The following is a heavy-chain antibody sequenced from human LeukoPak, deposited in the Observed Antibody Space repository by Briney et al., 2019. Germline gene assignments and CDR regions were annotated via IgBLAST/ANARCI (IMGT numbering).Heavy chain of an antibody. J-gene: IGHJ4*02. CDR2: IIPIFGTA. Sequence: GASVKVSCKASGGTFSSYAISWVRQAPGQGLEWMEGIIPIFGTANYAQKFQGRVTITADESTSTAYMELSSLRSEDTAVYYCARQLVRGRDGYNYKVDYWGQGTLVTVSS. V-gene: IGHV1-69*01. D-gene: IGHD5-24*01. CDR3: ARQLVRGRDGYNYKVDY. CDR1: GGTFSSYA.